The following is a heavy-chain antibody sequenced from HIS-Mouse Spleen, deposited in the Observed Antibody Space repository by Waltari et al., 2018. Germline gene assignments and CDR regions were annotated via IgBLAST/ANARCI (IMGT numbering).Heavy chain of an antibody. CDR3: AKASSGWLDY. D-gene: IGHD6-19*01. CDR1: GFTFSSYG. J-gene: IGHJ4*02. V-gene: IGHV3-30*18. Sequence: QVQLVESGGGVVQPGRSLRLSCAASGFTFSSYGMHWVRQAPGKGLEWVAGVSYDGSNKYYADSVTGRFTISRDNSKNTLYLQMNSLRAEDTAVYYCAKASSGWLDYWGQGTLVTVSS. CDR2: VSYDGSNK.